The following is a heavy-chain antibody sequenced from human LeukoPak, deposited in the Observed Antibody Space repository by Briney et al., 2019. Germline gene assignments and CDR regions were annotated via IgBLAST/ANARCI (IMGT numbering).Heavy chain of an antibody. CDR1: GDSISSRNW. CDR2: IFHTGST. J-gene: IGHJ3*01. V-gene: IGHV4-4*02. D-gene: IGHD3-10*01. Sequence: SATLSLTCSVSGDSISSRNWWTWVRQTPEKGLEWIGEIFHTGSTNYNPSVEGRVTISIDKSRNHFSLMLTSVTAADTALYYCARGMWFDTLFSAFDVWGQGTMVSVSS. CDR3: ARGMWFDTLFSAFDV.